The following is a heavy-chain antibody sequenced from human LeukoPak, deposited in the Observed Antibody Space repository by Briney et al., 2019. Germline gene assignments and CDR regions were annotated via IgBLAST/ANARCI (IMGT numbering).Heavy chain of an antibody. V-gene: IGHV1-2*02. D-gene: IGHD6-13*01. CDR3: ARVTGYSSGWYVVDY. CDR2: INPNSGGT. Sequence: EASVKVSCKASGYTFTGYYMHWVRQAPGQGLEWMGWINPNSGGTNYAQKFQGRVTMTRDTSISTAYMELSRLRSDDTAVYYCARVTGYSSGWYVVDYWGQGTQVTVSS. CDR1: GYTFTGYY. J-gene: IGHJ4*02.